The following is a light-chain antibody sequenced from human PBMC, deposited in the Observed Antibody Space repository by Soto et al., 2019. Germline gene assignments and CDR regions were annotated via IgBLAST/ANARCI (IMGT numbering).Light chain of an antibody. V-gene: IGKV3D-20*02. J-gene: IGKJ1*01. CDR3: QQSSNWPPWT. Sequence: EIVLTQSPGTLSLSPGERATLSCRASQSVTSSYLAWYQQKPGQAPRLLIYDASVRATGIPARFSGSGSGTDFTLTISRLQPEDIAMYYCQQSSNWPPWTFGRGTRVEI. CDR2: DAS. CDR1: QSVTSSY.